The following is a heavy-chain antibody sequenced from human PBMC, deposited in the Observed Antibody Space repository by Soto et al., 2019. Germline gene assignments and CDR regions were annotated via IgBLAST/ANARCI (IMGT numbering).Heavy chain of an antibody. D-gene: IGHD3-3*01. V-gene: IGHV3-66*01. J-gene: IGHJ6*03. CDR2: IYSGGST. CDR1: GFTVSTKY. Sequence: PGGSLRLSCAASGFTVSTKYMSWVRQAPGKGLEWVSVIYSGGSTFYADSVRGRFTISRDNAKNSLYLQMNSLRAEDTAVYYCARDRDDFWSGYYTEDYYYYMDVWGKGTTVTVSS. CDR3: ARDRDDFWSGYYTEDYYYYMDV.